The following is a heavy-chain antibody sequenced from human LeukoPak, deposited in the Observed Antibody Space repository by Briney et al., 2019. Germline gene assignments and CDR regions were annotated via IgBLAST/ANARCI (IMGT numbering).Heavy chain of an antibody. Sequence: GASVKVSCKASGGTFSNYAISWVRQAPGQGLEWMGGIIPIFGTPNYAQNFQGRLTITADESTNTAYMELSSLRSEDTAVYYCARDREMATVLDAFDIWGQGTMVTVSS. CDR1: GGTFSNYA. CDR2: IIPIFGTP. V-gene: IGHV1-69*13. D-gene: IGHD5-24*01. CDR3: ARDREMATVLDAFDI. J-gene: IGHJ3*02.